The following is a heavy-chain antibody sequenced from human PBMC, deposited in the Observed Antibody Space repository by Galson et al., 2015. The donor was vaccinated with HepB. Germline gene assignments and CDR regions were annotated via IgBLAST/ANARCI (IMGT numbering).Heavy chain of an antibody. J-gene: IGHJ4*02. CDR1: GGSISSYY. Sequence: ETLSLTCTVPGGSISSYYWSWIRQPPGKGLEWIGYIYYSGSTNYNPSLKSRVTISVDTSKNQFSLKLSSVTAADTAVYYCARASLDRVPAAQSWDYWGQGTLVTVSS. CDR2: IYYSGST. V-gene: IGHV4-59*01. CDR3: ARASLDRVPAAQSWDY. D-gene: IGHD2-2*01.